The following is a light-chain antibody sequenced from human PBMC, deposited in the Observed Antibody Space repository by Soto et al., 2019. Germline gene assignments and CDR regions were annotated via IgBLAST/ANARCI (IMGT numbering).Light chain of an antibody. J-gene: IGKJ4*01. CDR2: GAS. Sequence: EIVLTQSPGTLSLSPGERATLSCRASQSLSSSYLAWYQQKPGQAPRLLIYGASTRAAGIPDRFSGSGSGTDFTLTISKLEPEDFAVYYCQQYVRSLSFGGGTKVEIK. V-gene: IGKV3-20*01. CDR1: QSLSSSY. CDR3: QQYVRSLS.